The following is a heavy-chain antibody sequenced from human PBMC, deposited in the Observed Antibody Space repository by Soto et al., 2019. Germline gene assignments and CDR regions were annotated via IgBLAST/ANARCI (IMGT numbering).Heavy chain of an antibody. V-gene: IGHV3-48*01. J-gene: IGHJ3*01. CDR1: GFTFRNYG. Sequence: GGSLRLSCAASGFTFRNYGMNWVRQAPGKGLEWVSYIGIGSSTKYYADSVKGRFTISRDDAKNSLYLQMNSLRAEDTAVYYCARDQLYYNDISGRPLNAFDVWGQGTMVTVSS. D-gene: IGHD3-22*01. CDR3: ARDQLYYNDISGRPLNAFDV. CDR2: IGIGSSTK.